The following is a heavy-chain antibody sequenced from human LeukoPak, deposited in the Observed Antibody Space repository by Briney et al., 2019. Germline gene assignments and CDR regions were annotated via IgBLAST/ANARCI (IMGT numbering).Heavy chain of an antibody. CDR3: ARGVEPLAANTLAY. D-gene: IGHD1-14*01. CDR2: LYSDGNT. CDR1: GFTVITYD. J-gene: IGHJ4*02. Sequence: GGSLRLSCAASGFTVITYDMTWVRQAPGKGLEWVTVLYSDGNTKYADSVQGRFTISRDNSKNTLYLEMNRQSPDDRAVYYCARGVEPLAANTLAYGGQGTLVTVSS. V-gene: IGHV3-53*01.